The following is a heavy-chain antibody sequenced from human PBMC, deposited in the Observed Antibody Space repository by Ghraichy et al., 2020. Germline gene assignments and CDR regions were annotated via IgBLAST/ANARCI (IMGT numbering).Heavy chain of an antibody. V-gene: IGHV3-15*01. Sequence: GESLNISCAASGFTFSNAWMSWVRQAPGKGLEWVGRIKSKTDGGTTDYAAPVKGRFTISRDDSKNTLYLQMNSLKTEDTAVYYCTTSPYSYGGYWGQGTLVTVSS. D-gene: IGHD5-18*01. CDR2: IKSKTDGGTT. CDR1: GFTFSNAW. J-gene: IGHJ4*02. CDR3: TTSPYSYGGY.